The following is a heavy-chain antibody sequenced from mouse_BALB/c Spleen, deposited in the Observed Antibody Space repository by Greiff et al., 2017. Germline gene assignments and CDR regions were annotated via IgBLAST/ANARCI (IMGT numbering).Heavy chain of an antibody. D-gene: IGHD2-1*01. Sequence: VKLQESGPELVKPGASVRISCKASGYTFTSYYIHWVKQRPGQGLEWIGWIYPGNVNTKYNEKFKGKATLTADKSSSTAYMQLSSLTSEDSAVYFCARSIYYGNFFDYWGQGTTLTVSS. V-gene: IGHV1S56*01. CDR2: IYPGNVNT. CDR3: ARSIYYGNFFDY. J-gene: IGHJ2*01. CDR1: GYTFTSYY.